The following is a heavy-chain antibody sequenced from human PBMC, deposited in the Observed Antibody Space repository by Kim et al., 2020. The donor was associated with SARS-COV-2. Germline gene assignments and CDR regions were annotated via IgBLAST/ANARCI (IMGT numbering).Heavy chain of an antibody. CDR1: GFSLSTSGVG. CDR2: IYWDDDK. CDR3: AHSFVYDIPKGYDYYYGMDV. D-gene: IGHD3-9*01. J-gene: IGHJ6*02. Sequence: SGPTLVNPTQTLTLTCTFSGFSLSTSGVGVGWIRQPPGKALEWLALIYWDDDKRYSPSLKSRLTITKDTSKNQVVLTMTNMDPVDTATYYCAHSFVYDIPKGYDYYYGMDVWGQGTTVTVSS. V-gene: IGHV2-5*02.